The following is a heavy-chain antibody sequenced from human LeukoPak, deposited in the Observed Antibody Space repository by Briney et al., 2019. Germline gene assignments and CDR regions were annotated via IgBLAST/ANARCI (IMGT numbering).Heavy chain of an antibody. J-gene: IGHJ4*02. V-gene: IGHV4-59*01. CDR2: IPCDWNT. D-gene: IGHD3-10*01. CDR1: GGSISSYY. Sequence: SELLSLTCTVSGGSISSYYWSWIRQPPGKGLEWIGYIPCDWNTNYTPSLKSRVTLSVDTSRNQFSLKLGSVTAADTAVYYCARGRLGGSGSYYNALDYWGQGTLVTVS. CDR3: ARGRLGGSGSYYNALDY.